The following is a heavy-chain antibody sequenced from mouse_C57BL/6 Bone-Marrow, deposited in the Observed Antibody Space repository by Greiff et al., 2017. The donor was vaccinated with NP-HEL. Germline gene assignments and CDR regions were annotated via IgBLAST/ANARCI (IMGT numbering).Heavy chain of an antibody. J-gene: IGHJ1*03. CDR1: GYTFTTYP. CDR3: ARPRLPYWYFDV. V-gene: IGHV1-47*01. CDR2: FHPYNDDT. Sequence: QVQLKESGAELVKPGASVKMSCKASGYTFTTYPIEWMKQNHGKSLEWIGNFHPYNDDTKYNEKFKGKATLTVEKSSSTVYLELSRLTSDDSAVYYCARPRLPYWYFDVWGTGTTVTVSS.